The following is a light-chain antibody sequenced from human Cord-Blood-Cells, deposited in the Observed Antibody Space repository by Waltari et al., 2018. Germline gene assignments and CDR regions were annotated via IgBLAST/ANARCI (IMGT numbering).Light chain of an antibody. CDR1: SSDVGGYNY. CDR2: EVS. V-gene: IGLV2-8*01. CDR3: SSYAGSNNLV. J-gene: IGLJ1*01. Sequence: QSALTQPPSASGSPGQSVTISCTGTSSDVGGYNYVSWYQQHPGQAPKLMIYEVSKRPSGVPDRFSGSKSGNTASLTVSGPQAEDEADYYCSSYAGSNNLVFGTGTKVTVL.